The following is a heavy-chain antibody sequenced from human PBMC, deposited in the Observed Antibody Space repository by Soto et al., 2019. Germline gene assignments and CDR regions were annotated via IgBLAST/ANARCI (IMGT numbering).Heavy chain of an antibody. D-gene: IGHD3-3*01. CDR1: GYAVTSYG. CDR3: ARRTMFGVIWWSDP. Sequence: ASVKVSCKASGYAVTSYGISWVRQAPGQGLEWMGWISAYNGNTNYAQKLQGRVTMTTDTSTSTAYMELRSLRSDDTAVYYCARRTMFGVIWWSDPWGQGTLVTGSS. J-gene: IGHJ5*02. V-gene: IGHV1-18*01. CDR2: ISAYNGNT.